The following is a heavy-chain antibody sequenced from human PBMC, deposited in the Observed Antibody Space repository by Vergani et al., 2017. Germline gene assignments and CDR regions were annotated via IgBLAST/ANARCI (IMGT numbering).Heavy chain of an antibody. CDR3: AGPQGTRSYYYGGFDY. CDR1: GFTFSTYA. J-gene: IGHJ4*02. V-gene: IGHV3-23*04. CDR2: ISSDGGST. Sequence: QLVESGGVVVQPGGSLRLSCAASGFTFSTYAMTWVRQAPGKGLEWVSTISSDGGSTYYADSVKGRFTISRDNSKNTLSLQMNSLTAEDTAIYYCAGPQGTRSYYYGGFDYWDQGILVIVSS. D-gene: IGHD3-22*01.